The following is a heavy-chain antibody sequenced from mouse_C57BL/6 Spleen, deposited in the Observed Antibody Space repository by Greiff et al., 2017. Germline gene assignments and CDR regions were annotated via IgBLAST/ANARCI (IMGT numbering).Heavy chain of an antibody. Sequence: QVHVKQSGPGLVQPSQSLSITCTVSGFSLTSYGVHWVRQSPGKGLEWLGVIWSGGSTDYNAAFISRLSISKDNSKSQVFFKMNSLQADDTAIYYCARNNATMITPYAMDYWGQGTSVTVSS. V-gene: IGHV2-2*01. J-gene: IGHJ4*01. CDR3: ARNNATMITPYAMDY. D-gene: IGHD2-4*01. CDR1: GFSLTSYG. CDR2: IWSGGST.